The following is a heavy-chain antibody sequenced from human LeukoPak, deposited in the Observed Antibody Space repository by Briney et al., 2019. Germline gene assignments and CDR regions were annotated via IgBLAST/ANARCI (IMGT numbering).Heavy chain of an antibody. J-gene: IGHJ5*02. V-gene: IGHV4-34*01. D-gene: IGHD2-15*01. CDR1: GGSLSGHY. CDR3: ARNEDCSGGSCYNWFDP. CDR2: INHRGST. Sequence: PSETLSLTCAVYGGSLSGHYWSWIRQPPGKGLEWIGEINHRGSTTYNPSLKSRVTISVDTSKNQFSLKLTSVTAADTAVYYCARNEDCSGGSCYNWFDPWGQGTLVTVSS.